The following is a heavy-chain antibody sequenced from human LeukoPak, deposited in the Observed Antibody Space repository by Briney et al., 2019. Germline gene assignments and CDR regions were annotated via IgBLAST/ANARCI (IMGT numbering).Heavy chain of an antibody. CDR3: ARAGPLAYCGGDCYSREDY. CDR2: INPNSGGT. J-gene: IGHJ4*02. D-gene: IGHD2-21*02. Sequence: ASVKVSCKASGYTFTGYYMHWVRQAPGQGLEWMGWINPNSGGTNYAQKFQGRVTMTRDTSISTAYMELSRLRSDDTAVCYCARAGPLAYCGGDCYSREDYWGQGTLVTVSS. V-gene: IGHV1-2*02. CDR1: GYTFTGYY.